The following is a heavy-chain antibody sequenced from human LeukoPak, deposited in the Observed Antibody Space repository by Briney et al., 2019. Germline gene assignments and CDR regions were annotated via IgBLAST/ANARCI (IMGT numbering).Heavy chain of an antibody. Sequence: ASVKVSCKASGYTFTSYGISWVRQAPGQGLEWMGWISAYNGNTNYAQKLQGRVTMTTDTSTSTAYMELRSLRSDDTAVYYCARDVWDPDKLLWFGELLSAGFDYWGQGTLVTASS. V-gene: IGHV1-18*01. D-gene: IGHD3-10*01. CDR2: ISAYNGNT. CDR1: GYTFTSYG. CDR3: ARDVWDPDKLLWFGELLSAGFDY. J-gene: IGHJ4*02.